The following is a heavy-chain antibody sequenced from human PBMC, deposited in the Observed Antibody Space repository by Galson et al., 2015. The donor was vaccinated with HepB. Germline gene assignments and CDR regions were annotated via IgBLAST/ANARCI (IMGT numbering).Heavy chain of an antibody. D-gene: IGHD2-15*01. V-gene: IGHV3-23*01. CDR1: GFILSSYA. CDR3: AKHDGSSEYFDY. Sequence: SLRLSCAASGFILSSYAMSWVRQAPGKGLEWVSGIRDSGDGTYYADSVKGRFTISRGNSKNTLYLQMNSLRPEDTAVYYCAKHDGSSEYFDYWGQGTLVTVSS. CDR2: IRDSGDGT. J-gene: IGHJ4*02.